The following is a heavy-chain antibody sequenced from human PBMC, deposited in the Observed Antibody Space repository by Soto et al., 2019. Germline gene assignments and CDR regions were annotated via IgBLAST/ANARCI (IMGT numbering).Heavy chain of an antibody. CDR2: FRSSGDDGTT. J-gene: IGHJ6*02. CDR3: AKNGDFWSWGMDV. Sequence: PGGSLRLSCAASGFTFSSYSMSWVRQAPGKGLEWVSGFRSSGDDGTTYYADSVKGRFTISRDNSKNTLFLQMSSLRAEDTAVYYCAKNGDFWSWGMDVWGQGTTVTV. D-gene: IGHD3-3*01. V-gene: IGHV3-23*01. CDR1: GFTFSSYS.